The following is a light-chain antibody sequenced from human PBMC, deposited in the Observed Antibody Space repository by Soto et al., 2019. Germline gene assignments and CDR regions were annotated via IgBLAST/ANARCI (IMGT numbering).Light chain of an antibody. Sequence: QSALTQPASVSGSPGQSITISCTGTTSDVGSYNLVSWYQQYPGKAPKLMIYEGSRRPSGVSNRFSGSKSGNTASLTISGLQAEDEADYYCSSYTSSTTRVFGGGTKLTVL. CDR2: EGS. V-gene: IGLV2-14*02. J-gene: IGLJ2*01. CDR1: TSDVGSYNL. CDR3: SSYTSSTTRV.